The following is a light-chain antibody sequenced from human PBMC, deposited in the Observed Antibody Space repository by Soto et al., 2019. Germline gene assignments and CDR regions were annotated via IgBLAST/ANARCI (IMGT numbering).Light chain of an antibody. Sequence: QLVLTQSPSASASLGASVKLTCTLSSGHSNYAIAWHQQQPEKGPRYLMKLNPDGSHNKGDGIPDRFSGSSSGAERSLIISSLQSEDEADYYCQTWGTGIVVFGGGTKLTVL. J-gene: IGLJ2*01. CDR2: LNPDGSH. CDR1: SGHSNYA. V-gene: IGLV4-69*01. CDR3: QTWGTGIVV.